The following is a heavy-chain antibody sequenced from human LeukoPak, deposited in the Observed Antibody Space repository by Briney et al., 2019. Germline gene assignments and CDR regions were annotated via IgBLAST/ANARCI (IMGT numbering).Heavy chain of an antibody. J-gene: IGHJ4*02. CDR1: RFTFSNAW. D-gene: IGHD4/OR15-4a*01. CDR3: GIDEPNYAPYDFDF. CDR2: IKSKADGETT. Sequence: GGSLRLSCAASRFTFSNAWMNWVRQAPGKGLEWVGRIKSKADGETTDYASPVKGRFTISRDDSNNMAYLQMNSLKIEDTAVYYRGIDEPNYAPYDFDFWGQGTLVTVSS. V-gene: IGHV3-15*01.